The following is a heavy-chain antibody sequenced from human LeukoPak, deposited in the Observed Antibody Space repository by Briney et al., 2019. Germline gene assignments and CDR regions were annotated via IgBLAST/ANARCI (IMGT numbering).Heavy chain of an antibody. CDR3: AKVNPPRGGRSGWYETNDY. J-gene: IGHJ4*02. CDR1: GFTFSSYV. D-gene: IGHD6-19*01. V-gene: IGHV3-23*01. CDR2: IRTSVGST. Sequence: GGSLRLSCVASGFTFSSYVMTWVRQAPGKGLEWVSSIRTSVGSTFYADSVKGRFTISGDNSKNTLYLQLSSLRAEDTAVYYCAKVNPPRGGRSGWYETNDYWGQGTLVTVSS.